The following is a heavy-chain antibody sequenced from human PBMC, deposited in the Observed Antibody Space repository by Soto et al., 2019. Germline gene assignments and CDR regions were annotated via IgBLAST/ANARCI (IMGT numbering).Heavy chain of an antibody. V-gene: IGHV1-8*01. Sequence: QVQLVQSGAEVQKPGASVKVSCKASGYTFTSYDINWVRQATGQGLEWMGWMNPNSGNTGYAQKFQGRVTMTRNTSISTAYMELSSLRSEDTAVYYCARGTAYCSSTSCSLDYWGQGTLVTVSS. CDR3: ARGTAYCSSTSCSLDY. CDR2: MNPNSGNT. J-gene: IGHJ4*02. D-gene: IGHD2-2*01. CDR1: GYTFTSYD.